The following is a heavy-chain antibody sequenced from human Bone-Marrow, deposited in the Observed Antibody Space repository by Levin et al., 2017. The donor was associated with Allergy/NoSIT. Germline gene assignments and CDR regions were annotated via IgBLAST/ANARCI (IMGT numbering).Heavy chain of an antibody. V-gene: IGHV3-7*01. D-gene: IGHD2-8*01. CDR3: ARGGVVYAMGYFYYGMDV. J-gene: IGHJ6*02. CDR1: GFTFTTYW. CDR2: IKHDGSDK. Sequence: QAGGSLRLSCTASGFTFTTYWMTWVRQAPGKGLEWVARIKHDGSDKYYVDSVKGRFTVSRDNAKKSLYLHMNSLGVEDTAVYFCARGGVVYAMGYFYYGMDVWGQGTTVTVS.